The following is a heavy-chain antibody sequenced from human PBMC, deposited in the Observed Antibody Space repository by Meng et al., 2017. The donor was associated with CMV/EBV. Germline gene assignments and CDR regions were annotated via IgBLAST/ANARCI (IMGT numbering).Heavy chain of an antibody. Sequence: GESLKISCAASGFTFSSYAMHWVRQAPGKGLEWVAVISYDGSNKYYADSVKGRFTISRDNSKNTLYLQMNSLRAEDTAVYYCAREVSYDYSGYDLVEEPIAGLYHYYGMDVWGQGTTVTVSS. V-gene: IGHV3-30*04. CDR2: ISYDGSNK. CDR3: AREVSYDYSGYDLVEEPIAGLYHYYGMDV. CDR1: GFTFSSYA. J-gene: IGHJ6*02. D-gene: IGHD5-12*01.